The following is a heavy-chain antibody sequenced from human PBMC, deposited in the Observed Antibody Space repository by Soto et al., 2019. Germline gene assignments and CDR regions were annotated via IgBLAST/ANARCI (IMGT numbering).Heavy chain of an antibody. D-gene: IGHD3-10*01. J-gene: IGHJ6*02. V-gene: IGHV5-51*01. CDR1: GYSFTSYW. CDR2: IYPGDSDT. Sequence: GESLKISCKGSGYSFTSYWIGWVRQMPGKGLEWMGIIYPGDSDTRYSPSFQGQVTISADKSISTAYLQWSSLKASDTAMYYCARFAVRGVTYYYYYGMDVWGQGTTVTVSS. CDR3: ARFAVRGVTYYYYYGMDV.